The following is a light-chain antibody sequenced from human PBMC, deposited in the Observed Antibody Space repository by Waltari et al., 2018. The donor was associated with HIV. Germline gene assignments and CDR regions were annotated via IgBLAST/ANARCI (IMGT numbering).Light chain of an antibody. J-gene: IGKJ5*01. CDR1: QSVATY. Sequence: DIMLTQSPATLSLSPGESATLSCRASQSVATYLAWFQQKPGQAPRLLFYDASNRATGIPARFTGSGSGTDFTLTISSLEPEDFGVYYCQQRSIPITFGQGTRLEI. CDR2: DAS. CDR3: QQRSIPIT. V-gene: IGKV3-11*01.